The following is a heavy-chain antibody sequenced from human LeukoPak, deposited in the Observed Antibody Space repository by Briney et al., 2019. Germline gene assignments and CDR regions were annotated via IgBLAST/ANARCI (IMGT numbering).Heavy chain of an antibody. Sequence: ASVTVSCKASGGTFSSYAISWVRQAPGQGLEWMGGIIPIFGTANYAQKFQGRVTITADESTSTAYMELSSLRSDDTAVYYCAIGSLWLRALPAMGFDYWGQGTLVTVSS. CDR3: AIGSLWLRALPAMGFDY. CDR1: GGTFSSYA. D-gene: IGHD5-12*01. CDR2: IIPIFGTA. V-gene: IGHV1-69*13. J-gene: IGHJ4*02.